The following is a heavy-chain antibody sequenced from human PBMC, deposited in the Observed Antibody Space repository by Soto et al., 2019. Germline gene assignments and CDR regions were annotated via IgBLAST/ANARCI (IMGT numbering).Heavy chain of an antibody. Sequence: QVQLQESGPGLVKPSETLSLTCTVSGGSVSSGSYYWSWIRQPPGKGLEWIGYIYYSGSTNYSPSLKSRVTISVDTSKNQFSLKLSSVTAAGTAVYYCAREGRWLDYWGQGTLVTVSS. J-gene: IGHJ4*02. CDR1: GGSVSSGSYY. V-gene: IGHV4-61*01. D-gene: IGHD3-10*01. CDR3: AREGRWLDY. CDR2: IYYSGST.